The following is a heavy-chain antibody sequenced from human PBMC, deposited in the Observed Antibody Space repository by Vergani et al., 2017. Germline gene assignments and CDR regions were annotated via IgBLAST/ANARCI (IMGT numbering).Heavy chain of an antibody. V-gene: IGHV3-9*01. Sequence: EVQLVESGGGLVQPGRSLRLSCAASGFTFDDYAMHWVRQAPGKGLEWVSGISWNSGSIGYADSVKGRFTISRDNAKNSLYLQMNSLRTDDTATYYCAKHFRGWGIDYWGQGTLVTVSS. CDR2: ISWNSGSI. D-gene: IGHD3-16*01. CDR1: GFTFDDYA. CDR3: AKHFRGWGIDY. J-gene: IGHJ4*02.